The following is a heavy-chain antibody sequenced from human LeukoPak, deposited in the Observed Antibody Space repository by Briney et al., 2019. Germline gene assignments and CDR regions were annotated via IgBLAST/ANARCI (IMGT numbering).Heavy chain of an antibody. CDR1: GYTFTAYY. V-gene: IGHV1-2*02. D-gene: IGHD2-15*01. CDR3: VRLLAEGNY. CDR2: TNSNSGDT. J-gene: IGHJ4*02. Sequence: ASVKVSCKASGYTFTAYYMHWVRQAPGQGLEWMGWTNSNSGDTNYAQKFHGRVTMTRDTSISTAYMELTRLTSDDTAVYYCVRLLAEGNYWGQGTLVIVSS.